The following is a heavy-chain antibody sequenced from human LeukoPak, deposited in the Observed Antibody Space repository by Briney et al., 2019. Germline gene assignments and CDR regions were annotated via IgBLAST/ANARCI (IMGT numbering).Heavy chain of an antibody. CDR2: IYYSGST. V-gene: IGHV4-59*11. CDR1: GGSISRHY. J-gene: IGHJ4*02. Sequence: PSGTLSLTCTVSGGSISRHYWSWIRQPPGKGLEWVGYIYYSGSTNYNPSLNSRVTISVHTSKNQFSLKLSSVTAADTAVYYCARVLYDYYFYYWGPGTLVTRSS. CDR3: ARVLYDYYFYY. D-gene: IGHD5/OR15-5a*01.